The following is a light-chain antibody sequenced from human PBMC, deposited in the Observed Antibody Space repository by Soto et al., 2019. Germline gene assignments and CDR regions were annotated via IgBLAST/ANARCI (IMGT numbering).Light chain of an antibody. CDR1: QSVASN. CDR3: QQYNNWPPIT. CDR2: GAS. V-gene: IGKV3-15*01. J-gene: IGKJ5*01. Sequence: EIVMTQSPATLSVSPGESATLSCRARQSVASNLAWYQQKPGQAPRLLIYGASTRAPGIPARFSGSGAGTEFTLTISSLQSEDFAVYYCQQYNNWPPITFGNGTRREVK.